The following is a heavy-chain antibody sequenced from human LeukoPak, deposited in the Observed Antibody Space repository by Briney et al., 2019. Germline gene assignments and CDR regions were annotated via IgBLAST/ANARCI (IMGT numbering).Heavy chain of an antibody. V-gene: IGHV4-34*01. Sequence: SETLSLTCTVSGGSISSYYWSWIRQPPGKGLEWIGEINHSGSTNYNPSLKSRVTVSVDTSKNQFSLKLSSVTAADTAVCYCARGWNTRTLDYWGQGTLVTVSS. CDR1: GGSISSYY. CDR3: ARGWNTRTLDY. D-gene: IGHD1-14*01. CDR2: INHSGST. J-gene: IGHJ4*02.